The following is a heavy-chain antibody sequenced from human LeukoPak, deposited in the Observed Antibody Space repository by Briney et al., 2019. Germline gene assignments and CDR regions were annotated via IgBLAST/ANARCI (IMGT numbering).Heavy chain of an antibody. V-gene: IGHV4-34*01. Sequence: PSETLSLTCAVYGGSFSGYYWSWIRQPPGKGLEWIGEINHSGSTNYNPSLKSRVTISVDTSKNQFSLKLSSVTAADTAVYYCARGPVQYQLHSYNWFDPWGQGTLVTVSS. CDR3: ARGPVQYQLHSYNWFDP. J-gene: IGHJ5*02. CDR2: INHSGST. CDR1: GGSFSGYY. D-gene: IGHD2-2*01.